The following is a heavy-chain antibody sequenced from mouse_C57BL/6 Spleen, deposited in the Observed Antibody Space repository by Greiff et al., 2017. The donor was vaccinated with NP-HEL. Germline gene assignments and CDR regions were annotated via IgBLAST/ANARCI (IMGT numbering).Heavy chain of an antibody. CDR3: ALDSSGPYYFDY. V-gene: IGHV14-2*01. J-gene: IGHJ2*01. CDR1: GFNIKDYY. D-gene: IGHD3-2*02. CDR2: IDPEDGET. Sequence: EVKLVESGAELVKPGASVKLSCTASGFNIKDYYMHWVKQRTEQGLEWIGRIDPEDGETKYAPKFQGKATITADTSSNTAYLQLSSLTSEDTAVYYCALDSSGPYYFDYWGQGTTLTVSS.